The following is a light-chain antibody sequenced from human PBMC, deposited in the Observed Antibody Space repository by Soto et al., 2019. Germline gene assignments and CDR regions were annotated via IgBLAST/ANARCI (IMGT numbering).Light chain of an antibody. CDR1: SPDL. Sequence: QSALTQPASVSGSPGQSITISCTGSPDLVSWYQQHPGSAPKLLIDEDTKRPSAVSERFSGSRSGNTASLTISGLQADDEAEYYCSSYTNINTRACVFGTGTKLTVL. CDR2: EDT. V-gene: IGLV2-14*02. CDR3: SSYTNINTRACV. J-gene: IGLJ1*01.